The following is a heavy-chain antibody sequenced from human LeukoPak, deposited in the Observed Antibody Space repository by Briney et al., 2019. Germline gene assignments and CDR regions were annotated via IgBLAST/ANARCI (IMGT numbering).Heavy chain of an antibody. CDR1: GDFITKSVW. CDR3: ATYWGSDY. Sequence: PSETLSLTCAVSGDFITKSVWWIWVRQTPGKGLEWIGDIYHSGGTNYNPSLKSRVTISVDTSKNQISLKLSSVTAADTAVYYCATYWGSDYWGQGTLVTVSS. D-gene: IGHD3-16*01. J-gene: IGHJ4*02. CDR2: IYHSGGT. V-gene: IGHV4-4*02.